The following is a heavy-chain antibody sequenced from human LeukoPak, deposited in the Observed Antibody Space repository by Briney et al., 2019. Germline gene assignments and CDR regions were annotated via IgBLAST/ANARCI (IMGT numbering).Heavy chain of an antibody. D-gene: IGHD2-15*01. J-gene: IGHJ6*02. CDR1: GGSISSYY. CDR3: ARDGLYCSGGSCYPRRMHYGMHL. CDR2: IYTSGST. Sequence: SETLSLTCTVSGGSISSYYWSWIRQPAGKGLEWIGRIYTSGSTNYNPSLKRRVTMSLDTSKNQSSLKLSSLTAADTAVYYCARDGLYCSGGSCYPRRMHYGMHLWGQGTTVTVSS. V-gene: IGHV4-4*07.